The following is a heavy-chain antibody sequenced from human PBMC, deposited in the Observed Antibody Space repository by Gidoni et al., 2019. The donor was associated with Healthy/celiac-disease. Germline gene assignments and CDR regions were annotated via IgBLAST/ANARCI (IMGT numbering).Heavy chain of an antibody. D-gene: IGHD6-19*01. V-gene: IGHV1-69*01. CDR1: GGTFSSYA. CDR3: ARGGGIAVAGIPWRGSRDWFDP. Sequence: QVQLVQSGAEVKTPGSSVKVSCKASGGTFSSYAISWVRQAPGPGLEWMGGIIPISGRANYAQKFQGRVTITADESTSTAYMELSSLRSEDTAVYYCARGGGIAVAGIPWRGSRDWFDPWGREPWSPSPQ. CDR2: IIPISGRA. J-gene: IGHJ5*02.